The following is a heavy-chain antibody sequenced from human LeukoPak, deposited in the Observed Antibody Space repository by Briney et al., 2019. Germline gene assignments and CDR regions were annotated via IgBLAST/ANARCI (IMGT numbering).Heavy chain of an antibody. CDR2: IYYSGST. V-gene: IGHV4-59*01. Sequence: SETLSLTCTVSGGSISSYYWSWIRQPPGKGLEWIGYIYYSGSTNYNPSLKSRVTISVDTSKNQFSLKLSSVTAADTAVYYCARSSGYDNWFDPWGQGNLVTVSS. CDR1: GGSISSYY. CDR3: ARSSGYDNWFDP. D-gene: IGHD3-22*01. J-gene: IGHJ5*02.